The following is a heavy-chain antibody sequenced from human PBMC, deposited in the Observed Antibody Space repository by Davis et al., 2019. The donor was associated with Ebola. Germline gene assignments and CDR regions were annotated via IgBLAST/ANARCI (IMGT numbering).Heavy chain of an antibody. CDR2: INPSGGST. D-gene: IGHD6-19*01. CDR1: GYTFTSYY. CDR3: ARHRPQWLSRMEWGY. V-gene: IGHV1-46*01. J-gene: IGHJ4*02. Sequence: AASVKVSCKASGYTFTSYYMHWVRQAPGQGLEWMGIINPSGGSTSYAQKFQGRVTMTRDTSTSTIYMELSSLRSEDTAVYYCARHRPQWLSRMEWGYWGQGTLVTVSS.